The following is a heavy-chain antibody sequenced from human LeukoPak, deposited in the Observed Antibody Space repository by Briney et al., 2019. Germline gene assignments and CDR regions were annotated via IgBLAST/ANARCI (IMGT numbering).Heavy chain of an antibody. Sequence: GGSLRLSCAASGFTFSSYSMNWVRQAPGKGLEWVSYISSSSSTIYYADSVKGRFTISRDNAKNSLYLQMNSLRAEDTAVYYCARATPKETYYYDSSGAKVDYWGQGTLVTVSS. J-gene: IGHJ4*02. CDR2: ISSSSSTI. CDR1: GFTFSSYS. CDR3: ARATPKETYYYDSSGAKVDY. V-gene: IGHV3-48*01. D-gene: IGHD3-22*01.